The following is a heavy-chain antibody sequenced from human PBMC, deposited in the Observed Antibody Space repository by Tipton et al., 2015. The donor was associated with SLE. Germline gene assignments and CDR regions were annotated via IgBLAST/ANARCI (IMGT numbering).Heavy chain of an antibody. D-gene: IGHD3-22*01. CDR1: GFTFSSYA. V-gene: IGHV3-23*01. CDR2: ISGSGGST. J-gene: IGHJ4*02. CDR3: AKDGPPTYYYDSSGYYYLDY. Sequence: SLRLSCAASGFTFSSYAMSWVRQAPGKGLEWVSAISGSGGSTYYADSVKGRFTISRDNSKDTLYLQMNSLRAEDTAVYYCAKDGPPTYYYDSSGYYYLDYWGQGTLVTVSS.